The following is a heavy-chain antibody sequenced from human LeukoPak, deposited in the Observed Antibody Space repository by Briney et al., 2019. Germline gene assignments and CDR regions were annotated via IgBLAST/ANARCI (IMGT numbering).Heavy chain of an antibody. V-gene: IGHV4-4*07. Sequence: SETLSLTCTVSGGSISSYYWSWIRQPAGKGLEWIGRIYSSGTTNYNPSLKSRVTMSVDTSKNQFSLRLSSMTAADTAVYYCARTCNGNSHFDYWGQGTLVTVSS. D-gene: IGHD4-23*01. CDR1: GGSISSYY. J-gene: IGHJ4*02. CDR2: IYSSGTT. CDR3: ARTCNGNSHFDY.